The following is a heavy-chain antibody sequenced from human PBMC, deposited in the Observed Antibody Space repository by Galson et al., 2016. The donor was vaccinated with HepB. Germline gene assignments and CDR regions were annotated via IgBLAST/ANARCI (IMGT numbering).Heavy chain of an antibody. CDR3: ARIPWGSGWYYFDY. CDR1: GFNFSNYA. D-gene: IGHD6-19*01. CDR2: IWFEGSNK. V-gene: IGHV3-33*01. Sequence: SLRLSCAASGFNFSNYAMHWVRQAPGKGLEWVAVIWFEGSNKYYADSVKGRFTISRDNSKNTLYLQMNSLRVEDTAVYYCARIPWGSGWYYFDYWGQGSLVTVSS. J-gene: IGHJ4*02.